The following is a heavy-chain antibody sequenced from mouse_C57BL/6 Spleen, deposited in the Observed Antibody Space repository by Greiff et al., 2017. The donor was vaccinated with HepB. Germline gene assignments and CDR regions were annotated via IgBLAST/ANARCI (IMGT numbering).Heavy chain of an antibody. V-gene: IGHV6-6*01. Sequence: EVKLVESGGGLVQPGGSMKLSCAASGFTFSDAWMDWVRQSPEKGLEWVAEIGNKANNHATYYAESVKGRFTISRDDSKSSVYLQMNSLRAEDTGIYYCTRNYAGYFDVWGTGTTVTVSS. D-gene: IGHD1-1*02. CDR3: TRNYAGYFDV. J-gene: IGHJ1*03. CDR1: GFTFSDAW. CDR2: IGNKANNHAT.